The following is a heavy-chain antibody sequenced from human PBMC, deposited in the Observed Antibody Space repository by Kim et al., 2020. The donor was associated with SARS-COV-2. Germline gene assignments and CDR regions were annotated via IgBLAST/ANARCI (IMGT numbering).Heavy chain of an antibody. CDR1: GFTFSNHW. Sequence: GGSLRLSCAASGFTFSNHWMHWVRQAPGVGLVWVSRINPDGSNTNYADSVNGRFTISRDNAKNTLYLQMNGLRAEDTAAYYCARGIVGVSVAFDFWGQGTAVTVSS. J-gene: IGHJ3*01. D-gene: IGHD1-26*01. CDR2: INPDGSNT. CDR3: ARGIVGVSVAFDF. V-gene: IGHV3-74*01.